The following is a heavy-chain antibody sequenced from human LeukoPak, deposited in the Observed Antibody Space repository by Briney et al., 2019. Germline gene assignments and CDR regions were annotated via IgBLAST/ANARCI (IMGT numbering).Heavy chain of an antibody. D-gene: IGHD3-10*01. CDR1: GFTFSSFG. CDR3: AKDRLNGMVYGVDV. CDR2: LSNDRSND. Sequence: PGRSLRLSCAASGFTFSSFGMHWVRQAPGKGLEWVAVLSNDRSNDFYADSVKGRFTISRDNSKNTLYLQMNSLRAEDTAVYYCAKDRLNGMVYGVDVWGQGTTVTVSS. V-gene: IGHV3-30*18. J-gene: IGHJ6*02.